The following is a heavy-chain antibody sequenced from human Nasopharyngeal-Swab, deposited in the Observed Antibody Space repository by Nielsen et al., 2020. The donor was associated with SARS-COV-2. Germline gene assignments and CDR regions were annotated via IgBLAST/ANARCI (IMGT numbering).Heavy chain of an antibody. CDR1: GFTFSSYA. CDR3: AKDQGSYYDY. V-gene: IGHV3-23*03. Sequence: GGSLRLSCAASGFTFSSYAVNWVRQAPGKGLEWVSVICSGGSSTYYADSVKGRFTISRDNSKNTLYLQMNSLRAEDTAVYYCAKDQGSYYDYWGQGTLVTVSS. CDR2: ICSGGSST. D-gene: IGHD1-26*01. J-gene: IGHJ4*02.